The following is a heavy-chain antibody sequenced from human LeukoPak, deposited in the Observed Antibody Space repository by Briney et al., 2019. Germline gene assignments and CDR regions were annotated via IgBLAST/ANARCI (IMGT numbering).Heavy chain of an antibody. V-gene: IGHV4-34*01. J-gene: IGHJ5*02. CDR2: IDHSGST. CDR3: AREGYDFWSGSKRNCFDP. Sequence: SETLSLTCAVYGGSFSGYYWSWIRQPPGKGLEWIGEIDHSGSTNYNPSLKSRVTISVDTSKNQFSLKLSSVTAADTAVYDCAREGYDFWSGSKRNCFDPWGQGTLVTVSS. CDR1: GGSFSGYY. D-gene: IGHD3-3*01.